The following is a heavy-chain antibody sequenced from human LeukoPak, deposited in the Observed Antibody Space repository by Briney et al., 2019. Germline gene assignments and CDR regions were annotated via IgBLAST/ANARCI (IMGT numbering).Heavy chain of an antibody. Sequence: SSETLSLTCTVSGGSISSSSYYWGWIRQPPGKGLEWIGSIYYSGSTNYNPSLKSRVTISVDTSKNQFSLKLSSVTAADTAVYYCARFIAAAEIPGIYYYYMDVWGKGTTVTISS. CDR3: ARFIAAAEIPGIYYYYMDV. CDR2: IYYSGST. V-gene: IGHV4-39*07. CDR1: GGSISSSSYY. D-gene: IGHD6-13*01. J-gene: IGHJ6*03.